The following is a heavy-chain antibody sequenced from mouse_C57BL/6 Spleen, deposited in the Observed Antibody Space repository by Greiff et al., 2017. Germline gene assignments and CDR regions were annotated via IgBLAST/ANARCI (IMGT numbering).Heavy chain of an antibody. D-gene: IGHD3-2*02. J-gene: IGHJ2*01. V-gene: IGHV1-50*01. Sequence: QVQLQQPGAELVKPGASVKLSCTASGFTFTSYWMQLVKQRPGQGLEWIGEIDPSDSYTNYNHKFQGKATLTVDTSSSTAYMQLSSLTSEDSAVYYCARALDSSGYGYGGQGTTLTVSS. CDR1: GFTFTSYW. CDR3: ARALDSSGYGY. CDR2: IDPSDSYT.